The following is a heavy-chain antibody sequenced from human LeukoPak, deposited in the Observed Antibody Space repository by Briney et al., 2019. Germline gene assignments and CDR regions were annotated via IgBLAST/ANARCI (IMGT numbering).Heavy chain of an antibody. V-gene: IGHV1-69*13. D-gene: IGHD5-18*01. CDR1: GGTFSSYA. Sequence: GASVKVSCKASGGTFSSYAISWVRQAPGQGLEWMGGIIPIFGTANYAQKFQGRVTITADESTSTAYMELSSLRSEDTAVYYCASDVDTAMVGVYWGQGTLVTVSS. CDR3: ASDVDTAMVGVY. J-gene: IGHJ4*02. CDR2: IIPIFGTA.